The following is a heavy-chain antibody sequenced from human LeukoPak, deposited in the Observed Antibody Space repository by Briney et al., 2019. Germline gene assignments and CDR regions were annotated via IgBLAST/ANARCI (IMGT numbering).Heavy chain of an antibody. D-gene: IGHD3-3*01. CDR3: ARDRSDFSLAYHYLYMDV. Sequence: GGSLRLSCAASGFTFSSYWMSWVRQAPGKGLEWVANIKKDGSEKYYVDSVKGRFTISKDSVRHSLYLQMNSLRDEDTAIYYCARDRSDFSLAYHYLYMDVWGKGTTVTVSS. CDR1: GFTFSSYW. CDR2: IKKDGSEK. J-gene: IGHJ6*03. V-gene: IGHV3-7*01.